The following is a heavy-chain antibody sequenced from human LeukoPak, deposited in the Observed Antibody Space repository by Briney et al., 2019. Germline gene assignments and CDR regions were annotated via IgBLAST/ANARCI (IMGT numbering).Heavy chain of an antibody. CDR3: AREDYGDCIDY. CDR1: GFTFSSYG. D-gene: IGHD4-17*01. J-gene: IGHJ4*02. V-gene: IGHV3-30*03. CDR2: LSYDGSIK. Sequence: GGSLRLSCAVSGFTFSSYGMHWVRQAPGKGLEWVASLSYDGSIKYYADYVKGRFTISRDNSKNTLYLQMNSLRADDTAVYYCAREDYGDCIDYWGQGTLVTVSS.